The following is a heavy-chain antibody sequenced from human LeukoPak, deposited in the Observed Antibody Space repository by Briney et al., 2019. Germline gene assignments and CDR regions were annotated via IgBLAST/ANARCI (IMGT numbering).Heavy chain of an antibody. CDR1: GGSINGYF. Sequence: PSETLSLTCTVSGGSINGYFWSWIRQPPGKRLEWIGYIYYSGSTSYNPSLKSRVTISVDTSKNQFSLRLSSVTAADTALYYCAGGVGSLIDDCGQGIMVTVSS. CDR3: AGGVGSLIDD. J-gene: IGHJ4*02. CDR2: IYYSGST. D-gene: IGHD1-26*01. V-gene: IGHV4-59*01.